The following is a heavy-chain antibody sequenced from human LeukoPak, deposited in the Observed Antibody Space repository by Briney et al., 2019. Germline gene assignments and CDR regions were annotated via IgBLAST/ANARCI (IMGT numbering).Heavy chain of an antibody. CDR3: ARSEATMVRGEGYYYGMDV. CDR1: GYTFTSYY. Sequence: ASVKVPCKASGYTFTSYYMHWVRQAPGQGLEWMGIINPSGGSTSYAQKLQGRVTMTTDTSTSTAYMELRSLRSDDTAVYYCARSEATMVRGEGYYYGMDVWGQGTTVTVSS. CDR2: INPSGGST. V-gene: IGHV1-46*01. D-gene: IGHD3-10*01. J-gene: IGHJ6*02.